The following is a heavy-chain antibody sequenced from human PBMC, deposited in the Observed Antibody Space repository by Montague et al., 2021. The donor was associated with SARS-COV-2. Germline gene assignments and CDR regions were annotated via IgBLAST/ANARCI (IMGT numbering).Heavy chain of an antibody. V-gene: IGHV4-39*02. Sequence: SETLSLTCTVSGGSIRTTSFYRGWIRQPPGKGLEWVGSIYYSGTTYYNSSLMSRVTISIDTSKNHFSLKLRSVTAADTAIYYCASPGGYFAHWGQGALVTVSS. J-gene: IGHJ4*02. CDR3: ASPGGYFAH. CDR1: GGSIRTTSFY. D-gene: IGHD1-14*01. CDR2: IYYSGTT.